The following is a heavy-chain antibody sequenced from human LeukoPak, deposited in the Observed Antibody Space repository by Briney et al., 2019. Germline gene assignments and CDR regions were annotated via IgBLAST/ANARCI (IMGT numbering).Heavy chain of an antibody. D-gene: IGHD6-19*01. CDR2: ISYDGSNK. J-gene: IGHJ4*02. V-gene: IGHV3-30*04. CDR1: GFTFSSYA. CDR3: AGDQGESSGWFDN. Sequence: QSGGSLRLSCAASGFTFSSYAMHWIRQAPGKGLEWVAVISYDGSNKYYADSVKGRFTISRDNSKNTLYLQMNSLRAEDTAVYYCAGDQGESSGWFDNWGQGTLVTVSS.